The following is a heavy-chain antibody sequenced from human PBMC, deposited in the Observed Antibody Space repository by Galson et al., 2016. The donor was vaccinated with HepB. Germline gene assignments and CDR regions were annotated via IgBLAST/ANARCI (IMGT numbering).Heavy chain of an antibody. CDR1: GFIFSTYG. Sequence: SLRLSCAASGFIFSTYGMHWVRQAPGKGLEWVAVISYDGSNEYYGDSVKGRFTISRDNSKSTLYLQMNNVTTEGTAVYYCAKTPRILRYFDWISGLDYWGQGTLVIVSS. CDR2: ISYDGSNE. D-gene: IGHD3-9*01. CDR3: AKTPRILRYFDWISGLDY. J-gene: IGHJ4*02. V-gene: IGHV3-30*18.